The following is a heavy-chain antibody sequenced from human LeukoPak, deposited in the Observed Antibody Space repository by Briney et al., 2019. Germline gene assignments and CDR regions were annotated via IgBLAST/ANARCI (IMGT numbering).Heavy chain of an antibody. CDR2: IYSGGST. CDR1: EFSVGSNY. J-gene: IGHJ4*02. D-gene: IGHD6-19*01. CDR3: AKSIAVAGLAGGRTFDY. Sequence: GGSLRLSCAASEFSVGSNYMTWVRQAPGKGLEWVSLIYSGGSTYYADSVKGRFTISRDNSKNTLYLQMNSLRAEDTAVYYCAKSIAVAGLAGGRTFDYWGQGTLVTVSS. V-gene: IGHV3-66*01.